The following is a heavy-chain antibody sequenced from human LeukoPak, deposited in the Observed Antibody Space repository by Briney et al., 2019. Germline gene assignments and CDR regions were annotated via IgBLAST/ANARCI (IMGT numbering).Heavy chain of an antibody. Sequence: ASVKVSCKASGYTFTSYGISWVRQAPGQGLEWMGWISAYNGNTNYARKLQGRVTMTTDTSTSTAYMELRSLRSDDTAVYYCARVSVGFGWFDPWGQGTLVTVSS. J-gene: IGHJ5*02. CDR3: ARVSVGFGWFDP. CDR2: ISAYNGNT. D-gene: IGHD1-26*01. V-gene: IGHV1-18*01. CDR1: GYTFTSYG.